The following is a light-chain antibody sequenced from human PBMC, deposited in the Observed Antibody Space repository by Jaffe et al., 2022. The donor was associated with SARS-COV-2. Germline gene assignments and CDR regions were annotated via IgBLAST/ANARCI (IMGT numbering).Light chain of an antibody. CDR3: QQANSYPRT. V-gene: IGKV1D-12*01. J-gene: IGKJ1*01. CDR2: AAS. CDR1: QPIGVR. Sequence: DIQMTQSPSSVSASIGDRVTITCRASQPIGVRLAWYQQKPGKAPKILIYAASNLQSGAPSRFSGSGSGTDFLFTINSLQPEDSATYYCQQANSYPRTFGQGTKVEIK.